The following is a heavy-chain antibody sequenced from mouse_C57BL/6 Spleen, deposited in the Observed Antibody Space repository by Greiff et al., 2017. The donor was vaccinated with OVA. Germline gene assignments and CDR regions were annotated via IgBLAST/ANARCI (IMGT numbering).Heavy chain of an antibody. J-gene: IGHJ1*03. CDR2: INPNNGGT. D-gene: IGHD1-1*01. CDR1: GYTFTVYN. V-gene: IGHV1-22*01. Sequence: VQLQQSGPELVKPGASVKMSCKASGYTFTVYNMHWVKQSHGKSLEWIGYINPNNGGTSYNQKFKGKATLTVNKSSSTAYMELRSLTSEDSAVYYCARRVYYGSSYDWYFDVWGTGTTVTVSS. CDR3: ARRVYYGSSYDWYFDV.